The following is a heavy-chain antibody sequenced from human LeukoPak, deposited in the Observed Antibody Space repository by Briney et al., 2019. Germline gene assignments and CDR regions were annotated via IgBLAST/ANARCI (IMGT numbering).Heavy chain of an antibody. D-gene: IGHD3-3*01. Sequence: PSETLSLTCAVYGGSFSGYYWSWIRQPPGKGLEWIGEINHSGSTNYNPSLKSRVTISVDTSKNQFSLKLSSVTAADTAVYYCARGRRVLRFLEWLPQGYFDYWGQGTLVTVSS. V-gene: IGHV4-34*01. CDR1: GGSFSGYY. CDR3: ARGRRVLRFLEWLPQGYFDY. J-gene: IGHJ4*02. CDR2: INHSGST.